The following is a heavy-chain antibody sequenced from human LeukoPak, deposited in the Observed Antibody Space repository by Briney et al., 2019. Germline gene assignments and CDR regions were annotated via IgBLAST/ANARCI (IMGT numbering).Heavy chain of an antibody. Sequence: SQTLSLTCTVSGGSISSGNYYWGWIRQPAGKGLEWIGRIYNSGSTKYNPSLKSRFTISVDTSKNQFFLRLSSVTAADTAVYYCARDRYMDGDWFDPWGQGTLVTVSS. V-gene: IGHV4-61*02. CDR3: ARDRYMDGDWFDP. J-gene: IGHJ5*02. CDR1: GGSISSGNYY. CDR2: IYNSGST. D-gene: IGHD1-14*01.